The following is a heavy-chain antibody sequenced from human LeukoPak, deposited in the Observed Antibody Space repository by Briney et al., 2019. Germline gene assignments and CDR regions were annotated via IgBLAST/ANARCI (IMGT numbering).Heavy chain of an antibody. V-gene: IGHV3-23*01. CDR2: ISGSGDNT. D-gene: IGHD4-17*01. Sequence: GGSLRLSCAASGFTFSSYAMSWVRQVPGKGLEWVSVISGSGDNTYYADSVKGRFTISRDNSKNTLYLQMNSLRAEDTTVYYCAKRDQHDYGDYFGAFDIWGQGTMVTVSS. CDR3: AKRDQHDYGDYFGAFDI. CDR1: GFTFSSYA. J-gene: IGHJ3*02.